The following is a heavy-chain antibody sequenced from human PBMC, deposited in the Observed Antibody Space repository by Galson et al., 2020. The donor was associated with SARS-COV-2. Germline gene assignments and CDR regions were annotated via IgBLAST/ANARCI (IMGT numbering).Heavy chain of an antibody. CDR1: GFTFSGYA. CDR2: VSHDGRNG. Sequence: GESLKIYCAAPGFTFSGYAMHWVRQAPGKGLEWVAVVSHDGRNGYYADSVKGRFTISRDNSKNTVYLQMNSLRDEDTSVYYCAREGNNYDDRSGYYPIYWGQGTLVTVSS. V-gene: IGHV3-30-3*01. J-gene: IGHJ4*02. CDR3: AREGNNYDDRSGYYPIY. D-gene: IGHD3-22*01.